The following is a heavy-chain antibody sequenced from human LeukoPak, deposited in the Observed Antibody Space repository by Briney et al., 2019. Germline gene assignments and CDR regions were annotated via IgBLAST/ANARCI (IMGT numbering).Heavy chain of an antibody. CDR1: GGSISSYY. J-gene: IGHJ6*02. D-gene: IGHD3-10*01. V-gene: IGHV4-59*08. CDR3: ARRSGGSGSYYRSYYYYYGMDV. Sequence: SETLSLTCTVSGGSISSYYWSWIRQPPGEGLEWVGYIYYSGSTNYNPSLKSRVTISVDTSKNQFSLKLSSVTAADTAVYYCARRSGGSGSYYRSYYYYYGMDVWGQGTTVTVSS. CDR2: IYYSGST.